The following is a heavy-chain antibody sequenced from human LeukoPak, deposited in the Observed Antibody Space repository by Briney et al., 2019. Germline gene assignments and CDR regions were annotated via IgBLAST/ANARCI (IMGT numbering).Heavy chain of an antibody. CDR2: INHSGST. CDR3: ASQVIVVVVAATPGASWFDP. D-gene: IGHD2-15*01. J-gene: IGHJ5*02. V-gene: IGHV4-34*01. Sequence: PSETLSLTCAVYGGSFSGYCWTWIRQPPGKGLEWIGEINHSGSTNYNPSLKSRVTISVDTSKNQFSLKLSSVTAADTAVYYCASQVIVVVVAATPGASWFDPWGQGTLVTVSS. CDR1: GGSFSGYC.